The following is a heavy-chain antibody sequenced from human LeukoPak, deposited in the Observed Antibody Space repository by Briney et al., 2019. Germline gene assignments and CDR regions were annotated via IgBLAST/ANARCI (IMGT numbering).Heavy chain of an antibody. CDR1: GFTFSSYS. D-gene: IGHD3-9*01. CDR2: ISGSGGST. V-gene: IGHV3-23*01. Sequence: GGSLRLSCAASGFTFSSYSMNWVRQAPGKGLEWVSAISGSGGSTYYADSVKGRFTISRDNSKNTLYLQMNSLRAEDTAVYYCAKDLGYDILTGYSQWGQGTLVTVSS. CDR3: AKDLGYDILTGYSQ. J-gene: IGHJ4*02.